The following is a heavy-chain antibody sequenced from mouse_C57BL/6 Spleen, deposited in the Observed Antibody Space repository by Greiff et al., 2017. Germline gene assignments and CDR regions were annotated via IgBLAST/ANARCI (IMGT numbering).Heavy chain of an antibody. V-gene: IGHV10-1*01. CDR3: VRHDLRGFDY. CDR2: IRSKSNNYAT. J-gene: IGHJ2*01. D-gene: IGHD5-1*01. Sequence: GGGLVQPKGSLTLSCAASGFSFNTYAMNWVRQAPGKGLEWVARIRSKSNNYATYYADSVKDRFTISRDDSESMLYLQMNNLKTEDTAMYYCVRHDLRGFDYWGQGTTLTVSS. CDR1: GFSFNTYA.